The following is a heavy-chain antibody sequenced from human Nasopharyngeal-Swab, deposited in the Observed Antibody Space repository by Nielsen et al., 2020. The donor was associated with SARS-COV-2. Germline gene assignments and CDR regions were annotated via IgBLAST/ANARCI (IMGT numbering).Heavy chain of an antibody. CDR1: GGSLSGYY. D-gene: IGHD2-15*01. CDR2: INHSGST. V-gene: IGHV4-34*01. J-gene: IGHJ6*02. Sequence: SETLSLTCAVYGGSLSGYYWSWIRQSPGKGLEWIGEINHSGSTNYNPSLKSRVTISVDTSKNQFSLKLSSVTAADTAVYYCAIPYCSGGSCYLYYGMDVWGQGTTVTVSS. CDR3: AIPYCSGGSCYLYYGMDV.